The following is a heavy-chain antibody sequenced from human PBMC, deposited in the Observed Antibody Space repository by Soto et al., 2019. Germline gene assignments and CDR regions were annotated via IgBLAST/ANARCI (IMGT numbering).Heavy chain of an antibody. J-gene: IGHJ4*02. V-gene: IGHV4-30-2*01. CDR1: GGSISSGGYS. CDR3: ARVKLPDYYDSSGYYYAFDY. Sequence: SETLSLTCAVSGGSISSGGYSWSWIRRPPGKGLEWIGYIYHSGSTYYNPSLKSRVTISVDRSKNQFSLKLSSVTAADTAVYYCARVKLPDYYDSSGYYYAFDYWGQGTLVTVSS. D-gene: IGHD3-22*01. CDR2: IYHSGST.